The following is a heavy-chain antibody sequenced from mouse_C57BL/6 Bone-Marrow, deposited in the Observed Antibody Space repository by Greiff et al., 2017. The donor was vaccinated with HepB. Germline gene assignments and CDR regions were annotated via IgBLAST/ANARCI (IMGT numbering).Heavy chain of an antibody. CDR2: ISYDGSN. D-gene: IGHD2-2*01. Sequence: EVQLVESGPGLVKPSQSLSLTCSVTGYSITSGYYWNWIRQFPGNKLEWMGYISYDGSNNYNPSLKNRISITRDTSKNQFFLKLNSVTTEDTATYYCARVRVTTTVYYFDYWGQGTTLTVSS. V-gene: IGHV3-6*01. CDR1: GYSITSGYY. J-gene: IGHJ2*01. CDR3: ARVRVTTTVYYFDY.